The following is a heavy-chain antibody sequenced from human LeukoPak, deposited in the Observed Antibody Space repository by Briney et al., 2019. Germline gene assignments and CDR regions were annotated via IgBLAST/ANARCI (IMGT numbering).Heavy chain of an antibody. V-gene: IGHV3-30*04. D-gene: IGHD2-2*01. CDR3: AREDGDCSSTSCYRGADY. J-gene: IGHJ4*02. CDR1: GFTSSSYA. CDR2: ISYDGSNK. Sequence: GRSLRLSCAASGFTSSSYAMHWVRQAPGKGLEWVAVISYDGSNKYYADSVKGRFTISRDNSKNTLYLQMNSLRAEDTAVYYCAREDGDCSSTSCYRGADYWGQGTLVTVSS.